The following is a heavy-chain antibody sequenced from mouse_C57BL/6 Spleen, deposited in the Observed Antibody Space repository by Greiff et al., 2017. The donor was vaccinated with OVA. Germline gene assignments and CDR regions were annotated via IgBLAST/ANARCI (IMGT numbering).Heavy chain of an antibody. J-gene: IGHJ3*01. Sequence: QVQLQQSGAELVKPGASVKLSCKASGYTFTSYWMHWVKQRPGQGLEWIGMIHPNSGSTNYNEKFKSKATLTVDKSSSTAYMQLSSLTSEDSAVYYCARLDYGSSLAWFAYWGQGTLVTVSA. CDR2: IHPNSGST. CDR1: GYTFTSYW. CDR3: ARLDYGSSLAWFAY. D-gene: IGHD1-1*01. V-gene: IGHV1-64*01.